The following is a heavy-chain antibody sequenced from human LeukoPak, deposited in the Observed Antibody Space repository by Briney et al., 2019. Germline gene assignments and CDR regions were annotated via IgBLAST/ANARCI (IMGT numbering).Heavy chain of an antibody. J-gene: IGHJ4*02. V-gene: IGHV4-38-2*02. D-gene: IGHD1-26*01. Sequence: SETLSLTCTVSGYSISSGYYWGWIRQPPGKGLEWIGSIYHSGSTYYNPSLKSRVTISVDTSKNQFSLKLSSVTAADTAVYYCARGQIVGATALDYWGQGTLVTVSP. CDR1: GYSISSGYY. CDR2: IYHSGST. CDR3: ARGQIVGATALDY.